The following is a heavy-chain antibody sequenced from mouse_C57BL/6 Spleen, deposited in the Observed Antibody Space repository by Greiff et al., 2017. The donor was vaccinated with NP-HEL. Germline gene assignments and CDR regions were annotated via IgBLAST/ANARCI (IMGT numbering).Heavy chain of an antibody. J-gene: IGHJ2*01. D-gene: IGHD4-1*01. Sequence: EVKLMESGGGLVKPGGSLKLSCAASGFTFSDYGMHCVRQAPEKGLEWVAYISSGSSTIYYADTVKGRFTISRDNAKNTLFLQMTSLRSEDTAMYYCARGGTRDYWGQGTTLTVSS. CDR3: ARGGTRDY. V-gene: IGHV5-17*01. CDR1: GFTFSDYG. CDR2: ISSGSSTI.